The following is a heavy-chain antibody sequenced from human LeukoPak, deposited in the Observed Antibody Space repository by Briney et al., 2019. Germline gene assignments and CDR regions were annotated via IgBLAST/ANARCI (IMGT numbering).Heavy chain of an antibody. J-gene: IGHJ3*02. CDR1: GFTFSSYA. D-gene: IGHD3-22*01. V-gene: IGHV4-59*08. Sequence: GSLRLSCAASGFTFSSYAMSWVRQAPGKGLEWIGHIYTSGSTNSNPSLKSRVTISLDTSKNQFSLKLSSVTAADTAVYYCVRQSSYYDTSGRIPYAFDIWGQGTMVTVSS. CDR3: VRQSSYYDTSGRIPYAFDI. CDR2: IYTSGST.